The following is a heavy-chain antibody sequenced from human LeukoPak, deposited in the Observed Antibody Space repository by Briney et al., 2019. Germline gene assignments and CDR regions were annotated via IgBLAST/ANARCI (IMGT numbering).Heavy chain of an antibody. CDR2: MSSDESTT. Sequence: GGSLRLSCAASGYTLSSYWMHWARQTPGKGLVWVSRMSSDESTTNYADSVRGRFTISRDNAKNALYLQMNNLRAEDTAIYFCARGRGPYGWFDPWGQGTLVTVSS. J-gene: IGHJ5*02. CDR1: GYTLSSYW. V-gene: IGHV3-74*01. CDR3: ARGRGPYGWFDP. D-gene: IGHD3-10*01.